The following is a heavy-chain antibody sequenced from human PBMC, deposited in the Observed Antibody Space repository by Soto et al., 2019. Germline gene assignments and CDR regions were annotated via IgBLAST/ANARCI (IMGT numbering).Heavy chain of an antibody. D-gene: IGHD3-22*01. Sequence: QVQLQQWGAGLLKPSETLSLTCAVYGGSFSGYYWSWIRQPPGKGLEWIGEINHSGSTNYNPSLKSRVTISVDTSKNQFSLKLSSVTAADTAVYYCARVPPYYYDSSGYYGYYYYGMDVWGQGTTVTVSS. CDR2: INHSGST. CDR3: ARVPPYYYDSSGYYGYYYYGMDV. CDR1: GGSFSGYY. V-gene: IGHV4-34*01. J-gene: IGHJ6*02.